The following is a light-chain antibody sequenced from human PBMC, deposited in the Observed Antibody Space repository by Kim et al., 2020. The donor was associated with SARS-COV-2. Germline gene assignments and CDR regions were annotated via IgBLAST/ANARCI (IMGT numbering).Light chain of an antibody. J-gene: IGKJ2*01. CDR1: ENVDKY. CDR3: QQNNRTPPTT. V-gene: IGKV1-39*01. CDR2: ATS. Sequence: DIQLTQSPSSLSASVGDTVTITCRASENVDKYLNWYQQKPGKAPALLIYATSGLHTGVPSRFSGSGFGTDFTLTISGLQPEDFATYFCQQNNRTPPTTFGQWTKVEI.